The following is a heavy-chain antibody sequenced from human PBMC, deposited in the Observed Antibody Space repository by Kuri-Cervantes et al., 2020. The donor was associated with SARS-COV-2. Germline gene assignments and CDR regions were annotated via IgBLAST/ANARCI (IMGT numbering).Heavy chain of an antibody. V-gene: IGHV3-73*01. CDR3: TSRTVDV. CDR1: GFTFSGSA. CDR2: IRSKANSYAT. D-gene: IGHD4-17*01. Sequence: GESLKISCAASGFTFSGSAMHWVRQASGKGLEWVGRIRSKANSYATAYAASVKGRFTISRDDSKNTAYLQMNSLKTEDTAVYYCTSRTVDVWGQGTTVTVSS. J-gene: IGHJ6*02.